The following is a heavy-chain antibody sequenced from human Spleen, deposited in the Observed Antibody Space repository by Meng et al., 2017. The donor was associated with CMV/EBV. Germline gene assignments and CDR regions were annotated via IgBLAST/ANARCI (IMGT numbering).Heavy chain of an antibody. D-gene: IGHD3-16*01. Sequence: GSLRLSCTVSGGSISNYYWSWIRQPPGKGLEWIGYIYYRGSTNYNPSLKSRVTISVDMSKNQFSLKLTSVTAADTAVYYCARGTHHGSETYTYWGQGTLVTVSS. CDR3: ARGTHHGSETYTY. J-gene: IGHJ4*02. CDR1: GGSISNYY. V-gene: IGHV4-59*01. CDR2: IYYRGST.